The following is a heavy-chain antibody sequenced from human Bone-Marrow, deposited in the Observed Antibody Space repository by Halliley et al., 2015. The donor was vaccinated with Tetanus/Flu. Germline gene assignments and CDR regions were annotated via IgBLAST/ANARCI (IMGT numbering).Heavy chain of an antibody. D-gene: IGHD2-2*01. CDR2: IYPGHSDS. CDR3: ARSSSEYQLRFWFDP. V-gene: IGHV5-51*03. CDR1: GYSFTSYW. J-gene: IGHJ5*02. Sequence: QLVQSGAEVKKPGESLKISCKASGYSFTSYWIGWVRQMPGKGLEWMGIIYPGHSDSRYSQSFKGQVTISVDKSISTAYLQWSSLKASDTAMYFCARSSSEYQLRFWFDPWGQGTLFTVTS.